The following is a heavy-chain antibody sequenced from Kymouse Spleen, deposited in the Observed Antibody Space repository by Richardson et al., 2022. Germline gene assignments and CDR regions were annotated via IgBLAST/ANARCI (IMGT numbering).Heavy chain of an antibody. CDR2: INHSGST. J-gene: IGHJ6*02. CDR1: GGSFSGYY. D-gene: IGHD4-11,IGHD4-11*01. V-gene: IGHV4-34*01. Sequence: QVQLQQWGAGLLKPSETLSLTCAVYGGSFSGYYWSWIRQPPGKGLEWIGEINHSGSTNYNPSLKSRVTISVDTSKNQFSLKLSSVTAADTAVYYCARESDYSNSSLYYYGMDVWGQGTTVTVSS. CDR3: ARESDYSNSSLYYYGMDV.